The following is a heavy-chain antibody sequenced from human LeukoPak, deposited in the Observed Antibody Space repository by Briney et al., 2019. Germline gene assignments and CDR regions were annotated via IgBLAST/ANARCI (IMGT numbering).Heavy chain of an antibody. CDR2: ISSSGSTI. CDR1: GFTFSSYE. CDR3: AKGSYGSGSYPDY. J-gene: IGHJ4*02. D-gene: IGHD3-10*01. V-gene: IGHV3-48*03. Sequence: GGSLRLSCAASGFTFSSYEVNWVRQAPGKGLEWVSYISSSGSTIYYADSVKGRFTISRDNAKNSLYLQMNSLRAEDMALYYCAKGSYGSGSYPDYWGQGTLVIVSS.